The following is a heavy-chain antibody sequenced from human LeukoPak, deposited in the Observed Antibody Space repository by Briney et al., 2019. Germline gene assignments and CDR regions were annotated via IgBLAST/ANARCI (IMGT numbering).Heavy chain of an antibody. V-gene: IGHV1-46*02. D-gene: IGHD2-21*02. CDR1: GYTFNNYG. Sequence: ASVKVSCKASGYTFNNYGVGWVRQAPGQGLEWMGIINPSGGGTSYAQKFQGRVTMTRDTSTSTVYMELSSLRSEDTAVYYCARATYCGGDCYFSLFDYWGQGTLVTVSS. CDR3: ARATYCGGDCYFSLFDY. J-gene: IGHJ4*02. CDR2: INPSGGGT.